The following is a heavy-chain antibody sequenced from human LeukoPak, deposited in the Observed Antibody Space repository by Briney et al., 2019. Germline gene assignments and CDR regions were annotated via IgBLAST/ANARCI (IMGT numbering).Heavy chain of an antibody. CDR2: IHHSGST. Sequence: PSETLSLTCTVSGGSISSSTHYWGWVRQPPGKGLEWIGSIHHSGSTYYNPSLKSRVTISVGTSKNQFSLKLSSVTAADTAVYYCARHDYYASGSFHWGQGTLVTVSS. CDR3: ARHDYYASGSFH. J-gene: IGHJ4*02. CDR1: GGSISSSTHY. D-gene: IGHD3-10*01. V-gene: IGHV4-39*01.